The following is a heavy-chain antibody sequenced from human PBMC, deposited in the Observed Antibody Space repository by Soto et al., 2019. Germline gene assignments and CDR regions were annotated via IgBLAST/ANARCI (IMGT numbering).Heavy chain of an antibody. D-gene: IGHD3-16*01. V-gene: IGHV3-74*03. Sequence: GTGLVWVSRIHQDGSSITSADSVKGRCTASRDNDKNTLHLQMNSLRAEDTAIYYCTRDLPYTDKSGSFGRNDFDPWGQRTLVSVSS. CDR2: IHQDGSSI. CDR3: TRDLPYTDKSGSFGRNDFDP. J-gene: IGHJ5*02.